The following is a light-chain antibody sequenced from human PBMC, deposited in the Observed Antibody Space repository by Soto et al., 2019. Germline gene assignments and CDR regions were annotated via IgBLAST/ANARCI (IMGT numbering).Light chain of an antibody. CDR3: SSYTSSSTLV. CDR1: SSDVGAYNY. CDR2: DVS. V-gene: IGLV2-14*01. Sequence: QSVLTQPASVSGSPGQSITISCTGTSSDVGAYNYVSWYQQHPGKAPKLMICDVSNRPSGVSNRFSGAKSGNTASLTIAGLQAEDEADYDCSSYTSSSTLVFGTGTKVTVL. J-gene: IGLJ1*01.